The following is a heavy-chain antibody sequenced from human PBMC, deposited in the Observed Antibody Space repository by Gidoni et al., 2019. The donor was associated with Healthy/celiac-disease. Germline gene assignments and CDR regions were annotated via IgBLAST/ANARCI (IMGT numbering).Heavy chain of an antibody. CDR2: IRSKAYGGTT. Sequence: EVQLVESGGGLVKPGRSLRLSCTASGFTFGDYAMRWFRQAPGKGLEWVGFIRSKAYGGTTEYAASVKGRFTISRDDSKSIAYLQMNSLKTEDTAVYYCTRFVIERDAFDIWGQGTMVTVSS. CDR1: GFTFGDYA. J-gene: IGHJ3*02. V-gene: IGHV3-49*05. CDR3: TRFVIERDAFDI. D-gene: IGHD3-16*02.